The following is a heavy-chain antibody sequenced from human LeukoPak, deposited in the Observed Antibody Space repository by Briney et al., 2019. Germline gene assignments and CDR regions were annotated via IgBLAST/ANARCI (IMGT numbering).Heavy chain of an antibody. CDR3: ASWVLLSGASGYSYGYDY. V-gene: IGHV3-21*01. CDR1: GFTFSSYS. J-gene: IGHJ4*02. Sequence: GGSLRLSCAASGFTFSSYSMNWVRQAPGKGLEWVSSISSSSSYIYYADSVKDRFTISRDNAKNSLYLQMNSLRAEDTAVYYCASWVLLSGASGYSYGYDYWGQGTLVTVSS. D-gene: IGHD5-18*01. CDR2: ISSSSSYI.